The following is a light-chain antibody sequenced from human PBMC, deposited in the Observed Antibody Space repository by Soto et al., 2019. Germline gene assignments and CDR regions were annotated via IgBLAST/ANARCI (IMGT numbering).Light chain of an antibody. J-gene: IGLJ1*01. CDR3: QSYDNSLGVCYV. CDR1: SSDVGGYNY. CDR2: AVT. V-gene: IGLV2-14*01. Sequence: QSVLTQPASVSGSPGQSITISCTGTSSDVGGYNYVSWYQQHPGKAPKLMIYAVTDRPSGVSSRFSGSKSGNTASLTISGLQAEDEADYYCQSYDNSLGVCYVFGTGTKVTVL.